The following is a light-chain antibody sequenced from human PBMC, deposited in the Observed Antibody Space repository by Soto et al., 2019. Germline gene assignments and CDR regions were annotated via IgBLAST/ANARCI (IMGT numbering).Light chain of an antibody. Sequence: EIVLTQSPGTLSLSPGERATLSCRASQSVSSSYLAWYQQRPGQAPRLLIYGASSRATGLPDRFSGSGSGTDFTLTISRLEPEDFAVYYCQQCVTSPKTFGQGTKVEIK. CDR3: QQCVTSPKT. CDR2: GAS. CDR1: QSVSSSY. J-gene: IGKJ1*01. V-gene: IGKV3-20*01.